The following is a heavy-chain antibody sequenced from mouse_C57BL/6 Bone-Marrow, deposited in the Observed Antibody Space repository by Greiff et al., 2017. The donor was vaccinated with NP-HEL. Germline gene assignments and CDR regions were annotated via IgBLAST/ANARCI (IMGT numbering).Heavy chain of an antibody. V-gene: IGHV1-7*01. CDR3: AREKSGPHWYFDV. CDR1: GYTFTSYW. Sequence: QVQLKQSGAELAKPGASVKLSCKASGYTFTSYWMHWVKQRPGQGLEWIGYINPSSGYTKYNQKFKDKATLTADKSSSTAYMQLSSLTYEDAAVNYCAREKSGPHWYFDVWGTGTTVTVSS. CDR2: INPSSGYT. J-gene: IGHJ1*03.